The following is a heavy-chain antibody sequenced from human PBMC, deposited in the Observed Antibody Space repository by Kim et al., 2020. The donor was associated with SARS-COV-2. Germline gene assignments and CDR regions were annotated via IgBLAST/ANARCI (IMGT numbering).Heavy chain of an antibody. Sequence: ASVKVSCKASGYTFTSYGMNWVRQAPGQGLEWMGWINTNTGNPTYAQAFTGRFVFSLDTSVSTAYLQISSLKAEDTAVYYCARKVPNQMGGGMDVWGQGTTVTVSS. CDR1: GYTFTSYG. D-gene: IGHD3-16*01. J-gene: IGHJ6*02. CDR3: ARKVPNQMGGGMDV. CDR2: INTNTGNP. V-gene: IGHV7-4-1*02.